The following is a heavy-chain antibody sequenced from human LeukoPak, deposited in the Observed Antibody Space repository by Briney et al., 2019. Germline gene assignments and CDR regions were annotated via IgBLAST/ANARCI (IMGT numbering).Heavy chain of an antibody. CDR3: ARDGELTGDTADY. V-gene: IGHV3-21*01. J-gene: IGHJ4*02. Sequence: GGSLRLSCAASGFTFSSYSMNWVRQAPGKGLEWVSSISSSSSYIYYADSVKGRFTISRDNAKNSLYLQMNSLRAEDTAVYYCARDGELTGDTADYWGQGTLVTVSS. D-gene: IGHD7-27*01. CDR1: GFTFSSYS. CDR2: ISSSSSYI.